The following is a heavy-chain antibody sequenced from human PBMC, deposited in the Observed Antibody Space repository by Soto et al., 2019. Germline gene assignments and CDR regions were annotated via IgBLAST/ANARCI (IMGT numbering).Heavy chain of an antibody. V-gene: IGHV3-48*01. Sequence: EVQLVESGGGLVQPGGSLRLSCAASGFTFSSYSMNWVRQAPGKGLEWVSYISSSSSTIYYADSVKGRFTISRDNAKNSLYLQMNSLRAEDTAVYYCARAVSGSRYYYHYYMDVWGKGTTVTVSS. CDR3: ARAVSGSRYYYHYYMDV. CDR2: ISSSSSTI. CDR1: GFTFSSYS. D-gene: IGHD3-10*01. J-gene: IGHJ6*03.